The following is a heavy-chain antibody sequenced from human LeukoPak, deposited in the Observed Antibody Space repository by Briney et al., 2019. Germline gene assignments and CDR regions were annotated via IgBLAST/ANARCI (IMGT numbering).Heavy chain of an antibody. CDR3: ARPVAGNWFDP. CDR1: GYTFTSYD. J-gene: IGHJ5*02. V-gene: IGHV1-8*01. CDR2: MNPNSGNT. Sequence: GSVKVSCKASGYTFTSYDINWVRQATGQGLEWMGWMNPNSGNTGYAQKFQGRVTMTRNTSISTAYMELSSLRSEDTAVYYGARPVAGNWFDPWGQGTLVTVSS. D-gene: IGHD6-19*01.